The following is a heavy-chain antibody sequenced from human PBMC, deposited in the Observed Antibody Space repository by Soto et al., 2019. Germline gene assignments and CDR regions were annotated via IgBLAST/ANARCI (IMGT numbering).Heavy chain of an antibody. CDR2: IYHSGST. J-gene: IGHJ4*02. V-gene: IGHV4-4*02. CDR3: ARAPSSGWDGY. Sequence: SETLSLTCAVSSSSISSSSWGSLVRQPPGKGREWIGEIYHSGSTNYNPSLKSRVTRSVDKSKDQFSLKLRSVPAADTAVYYCARAPSSGWDGYWGRGSLVTVSS. CDR1: SSSISSSSW. D-gene: IGHD6-19*01.